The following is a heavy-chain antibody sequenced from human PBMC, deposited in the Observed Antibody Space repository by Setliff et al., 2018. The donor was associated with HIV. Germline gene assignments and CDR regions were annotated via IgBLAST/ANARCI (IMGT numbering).Heavy chain of an antibody. J-gene: IGHJ4*02. CDR3: ARGGYDSSGYFDY. Sequence: PSETLSLTCTVSGGSISSGGYYWSWIRQHPGKGLEWIGYIYYSGSTYYNPSLKSRVTISVDTSKNQFSLKLSSVTAADTAVYYCARGGYDSSGYFDYWGQGTLVTVSS. V-gene: IGHV4-31*03. D-gene: IGHD3-22*01. CDR1: GGSISSGGYY. CDR2: IYYSGST.